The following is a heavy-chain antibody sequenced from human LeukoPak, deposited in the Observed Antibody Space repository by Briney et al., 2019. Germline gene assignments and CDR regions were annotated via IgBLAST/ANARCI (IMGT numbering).Heavy chain of an antibody. J-gene: IGHJ4*02. V-gene: IGHV4-34*01. CDR1: GGSITGYY. CDR2: IHYTGAT. D-gene: IGHD3-9*01. CDR3: ARGNILTGYCFDF. Sequence: SETLSLTCAVYGGSITGYYWSWIRQTPGRGLEWVGEIHYTGATSYNPSLKSRATISTDTSKNQVSLRLSSVSAADTAVYYCARGNILTGYCFDFWGQGALVTVSS.